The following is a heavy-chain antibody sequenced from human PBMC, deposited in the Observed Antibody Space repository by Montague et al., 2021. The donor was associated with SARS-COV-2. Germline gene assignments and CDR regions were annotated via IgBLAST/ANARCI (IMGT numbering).Heavy chain of an antibody. D-gene: IGHD6-6*01. CDR3: ARSRANVPSRPGFDY. Sequence: SETLSLTCTVSGASVASGNFYWSWIRQPPGKGLEWIVYMYYTGHTNHTPSLQSRVTIPVDPTKNQFSLTSTSVTAAATAVYYCARSRANVPSRPGFDYWGQGALVTVSS. CDR2: MYYTGHT. CDR1: GASVASGNFY. J-gene: IGHJ4*02. V-gene: IGHV4-61*01.